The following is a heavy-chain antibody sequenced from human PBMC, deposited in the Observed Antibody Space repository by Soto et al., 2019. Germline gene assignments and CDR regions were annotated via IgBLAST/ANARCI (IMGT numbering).Heavy chain of an antibody. CDR3: TTDGVSYYYDSSGYYYAKAGGTYCGMDV. D-gene: IGHD3-22*01. V-gene: IGHV3-15*07. CDR2: IKSKTDGGTT. Sequence: GGSLILSCAASGFTFSNAWMNWVRQAPGKGLEWVGRIKSKTDGGTTDYAAPVKGRFTISRDDSKNTLYLQMNSLKTEDTAVYYCTTDGVSYYYDSSGYYYAKAGGTYCGMDVWGQGTTVTVSS. CDR1: GFTFSNAW. J-gene: IGHJ6*02.